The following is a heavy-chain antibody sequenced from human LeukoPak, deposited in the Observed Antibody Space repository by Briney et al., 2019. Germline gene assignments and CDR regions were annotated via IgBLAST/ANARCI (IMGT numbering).Heavy chain of an antibody. V-gene: IGHV4-38-2*02. Sequence: PSETLSLTCTVSNYSISSGYYWGWIRQPPGKGLEWIGSIYHSGNTYYNPSLKSRVTISVDTSKNQFSLKLNSVTAADTAVYYCARVGCSGGSCYRLRYYMDVWGKGTTVTVSS. CDR3: ARVGCSGGSCYRLRYYMDV. J-gene: IGHJ6*03. D-gene: IGHD2-15*01. CDR2: IYHSGNT. CDR1: NYSISSGYY.